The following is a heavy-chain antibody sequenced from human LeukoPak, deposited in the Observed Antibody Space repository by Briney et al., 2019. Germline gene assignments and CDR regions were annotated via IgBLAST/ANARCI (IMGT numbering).Heavy chain of an antibody. CDR3: ASTRPTTAS. CDR2: IYYSGST. V-gene: IGHV4-39*01. Sequence: PSETLSLTCTVSGGSISSSSYYWGWIRQPPGKGLEWIGSIYYSGSTYYNPSLKSRVTISVDTSKDQFSLKLSSVTAADTAVYYCASTRPTTASWGQGTLVTVSS. J-gene: IGHJ5*02. CDR1: GGSISSSSYY. D-gene: IGHD1-1*01.